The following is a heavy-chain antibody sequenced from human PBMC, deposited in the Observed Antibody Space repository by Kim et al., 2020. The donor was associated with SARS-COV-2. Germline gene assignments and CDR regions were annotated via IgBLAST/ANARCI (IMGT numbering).Heavy chain of an antibody. CDR3: ARVPNCGGDCYWDVEIPQLVEPY. V-gene: IGHV3-48*03. D-gene: IGHD2-21*01. J-gene: IGHJ4*02. CDR2: ISSSGSTI. CDR1: GFTFSSYE. Sequence: GGSLRLSCAASGFTFSSYEMNWVRQAPGKGLEWVSYISSSGSTIYYADSVKGRFTISRDNAKNSLYLQMNSLRAEDTAVYYCARVPNCGGDCYWDVEIPQLVEPYWGQGTLVTVSS.